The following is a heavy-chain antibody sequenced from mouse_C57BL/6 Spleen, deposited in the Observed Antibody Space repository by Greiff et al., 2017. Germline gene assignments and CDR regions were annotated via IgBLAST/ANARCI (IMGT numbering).Heavy chain of an antibody. CDR2: IYPGDGDT. CDR3: ARSVDGYYSYYFDY. J-gene: IGHJ2*01. Sequence: QVQLKESGAELVKPGASVKISCKASGYAFSSYWMNWVKQRPGKGLEWIGQIYPGDGDTNYNGKFKGKATLTADKSSSTAYMQLSSLTSEDSAVYFCARSVDGYYSYYFDYWGQGTTLTVSS. D-gene: IGHD2-3*01. V-gene: IGHV1-80*01. CDR1: GYAFSSYW.